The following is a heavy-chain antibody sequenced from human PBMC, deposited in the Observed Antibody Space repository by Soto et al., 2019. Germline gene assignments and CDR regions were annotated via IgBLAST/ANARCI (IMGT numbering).Heavy chain of an antibody. V-gene: IGHV4-39*07. Sequence: SETLSLTCTVSGGSISSSSYYWGWIRQPPGKGLEWIGSIYYSGSTYYNPSLKSRVTISVDTSKNQFSLKLSSVTAADTAVYYCARGESSLDYYYYYYMDVWGKGTTVTVSS. CDR3: ARGESSLDYYYYYYMDV. D-gene: IGHD6-6*01. J-gene: IGHJ6*03. CDR2: IYYSGST. CDR1: GGSISSSSYY.